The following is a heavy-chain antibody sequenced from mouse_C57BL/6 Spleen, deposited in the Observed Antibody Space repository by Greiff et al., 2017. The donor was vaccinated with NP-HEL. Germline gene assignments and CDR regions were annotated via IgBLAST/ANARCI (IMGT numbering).Heavy chain of an antibody. J-gene: IGHJ1*03. V-gene: IGHV2-2*01. CDR1: GFSLTSYG. CDR3: ARNSFYGYDGFYWYFDV. Sequence: VQRVESGPGLVQPSQSLSITCTVSGFSLTSYGVHWVRQSPGKGLEWLGVIWSGGSTDYNAAFISRLSISKDNSKSQVFFKMNSLQADDTAIYYWARNSFYGYDGFYWYFDVWGTGTTVTVSS. D-gene: IGHD2-2*01. CDR2: IWSGGST.